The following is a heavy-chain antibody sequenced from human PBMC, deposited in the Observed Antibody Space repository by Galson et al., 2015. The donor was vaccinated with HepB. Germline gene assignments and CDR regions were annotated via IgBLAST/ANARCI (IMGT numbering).Heavy chain of an antibody. Sequence: SLRLSCAASGFTLGHYGMHWVRQAPGRGLEWVAVIWHDGHVKYYADSVKGRFTISRDNSRSTLYLEMNSLRVEDTAVYYCARDKGQEAPMDVWGKGTTVIVSS. J-gene: IGHJ6*03. CDR2: IWHDGHVK. CDR1: GFTLGHYG. V-gene: IGHV3-33*01. CDR3: ARDKGQEAPMDV.